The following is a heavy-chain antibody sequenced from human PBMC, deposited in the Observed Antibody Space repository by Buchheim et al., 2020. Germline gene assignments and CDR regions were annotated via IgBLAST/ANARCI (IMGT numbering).Heavy chain of an antibody. V-gene: IGHV4-59*01. CDR2: IYYSGST. J-gene: IGHJ5*02. CDR3: ARGGSEDYDFWSGYLTNLNWFDP. D-gene: IGHD3-3*01. CDR1: GGSISSYY. Sequence: QVQLQESGPGLVKPSETLSLTCTVSGGSISSYYWSWIRQPPGKGLEWIGYIYYSGSTNYNPSLKSRVTISVDTSTNQFSLKLSSVTAADTAVYYCARGGSEDYDFWSGYLTNLNWFDPWGQGTL.